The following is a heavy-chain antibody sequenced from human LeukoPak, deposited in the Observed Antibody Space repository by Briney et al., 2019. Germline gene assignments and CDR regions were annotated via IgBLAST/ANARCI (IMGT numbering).Heavy chain of an antibody. V-gene: IGHV3-20*04. Sequence: PGGSLRLSCAASGFTFDDYGMSWVRQAPGKGLEWVSGINWNGGSTGYADSVKGRFTISRDNAKNSLYLQMNSLRAEDTALYYCARGSSYYDFWSGYYDWGQGTLVTVSS. CDR1: GFTFDDYG. J-gene: IGHJ4*02. D-gene: IGHD3-3*01. CDR3: ARGSSYYDFWSGYYD. CDR2: INWNGGST.